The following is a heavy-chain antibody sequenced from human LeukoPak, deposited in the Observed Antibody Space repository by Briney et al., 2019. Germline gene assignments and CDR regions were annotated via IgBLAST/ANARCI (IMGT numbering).Heavy chain of an antibody. CDR2: IIPIFGTA. Sequence: SVKVSCKASGGTFSSYAISWVRQAPGQGLEWMGGIIPIFGTANYAQKFQGRVTITADKSTSTAYMELSSLRSEDTAVYYCARDCSGGSCYDYWGQGTLVTVSS. CDR3: ARDCSGGSCYDY. D-gene: IGHD2-15*01. J-gene: IGHJ4*02. CDR1: GGTFSSYA. V-gene: IGHV1-69*06.